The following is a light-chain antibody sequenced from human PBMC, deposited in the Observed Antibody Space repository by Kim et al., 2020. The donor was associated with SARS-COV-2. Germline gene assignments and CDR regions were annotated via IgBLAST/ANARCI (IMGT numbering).Light chain of an antibody. CDR3: QTWGTGWV. Sequence: GASVKLTCTLSSGDSSYAIAWHQQQPEKGPRYLMKVNSDGGHNKGDGIPERFSGSSTGAERYLTISSLQSDDEADYYCQTWGTGWVFGGGTQLTVL. CDR2: VNSDGGH. V-gene: IGLV4-69*01. J-gene: IGLJ3*02. CDR1: SGDSSYA.